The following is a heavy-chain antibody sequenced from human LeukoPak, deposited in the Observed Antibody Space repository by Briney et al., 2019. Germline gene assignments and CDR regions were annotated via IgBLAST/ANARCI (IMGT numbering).Heavy chain of an antibody. CDR1: GFTFSSYG. V-gene: IGHV3-30*03. CDR3: AGWLQSAYYFDY. D-gene: IGHD5-24*01. CDR2: ISYDGSNK. J-gene: IGHJ4*02. Sequence: GGSLRLSCAASGFTFSSYGMHWVRQAPAKGLKWVAVISYDGSNKYYADSVKGRFTISRDNSKNTLYLQMNSLRAEDTAVYYCAGWLQSAYYFDYWGQGTLVTVSS.